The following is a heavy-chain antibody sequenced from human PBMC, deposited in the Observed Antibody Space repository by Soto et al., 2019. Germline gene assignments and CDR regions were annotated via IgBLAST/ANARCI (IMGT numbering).Heavy chain of an antibody. CDR1: GFTFSSYG. Sequence: QVQLVESGGGVVQPGRSLRLSCAASGFTFSSYGMHWVRQAPGKGLEWVAVISYDGSNKYYADSVKGRFTISRDNSKNTLYLQINSLRAEDTAVYYCAKDCGYGSGFDPWGQGTLVTVSS. CDR2: ISYDGSNK. CDR3: AKDCGYGSGFDP. D-gene: IGHD3-10*01. J-gene: IGHJ5*02. V-gene: IGHV3-30*18.